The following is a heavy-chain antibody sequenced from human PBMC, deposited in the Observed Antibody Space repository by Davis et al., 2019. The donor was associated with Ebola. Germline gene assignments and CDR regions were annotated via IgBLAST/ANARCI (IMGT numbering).Heavy chain of an antibody. CDR2: VYFDGSYK. D-gene: IGHD3-22*01. J-gene: IGHJ3*02. Sequence: GESLKISCAASGFTFSSYGMHWVRQAPGKGLEWVAVVYFDGSYKYYGDSVKGRFTISRDNAKNSLYLQMNSLRDEDTAVYYCARDFPAQDSRGYYHNTFDIWGQGTMVTVSS. CDR3: ARDFPAQDSRGYYHNTFDI. V-gene: IGHV3-33*01. CDR1: GFTFSSYG.